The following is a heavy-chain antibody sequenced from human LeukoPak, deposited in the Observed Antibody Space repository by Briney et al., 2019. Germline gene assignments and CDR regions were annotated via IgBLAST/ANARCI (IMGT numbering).Heavy chain of an antibody. CDR2: IYYSGTT. V-gene: IGHV4-59*08. CDR1: GGAITNYF. J-gene: IGHJ4*02. Sequence: PSETLSLTCTVSGGAITNYFWTWIRQPPGRGLEWIGFIYYSGTTHYTPSLKSRVTMSVATSNNQFSLRLSSVTAAGTAIYYCARGRRGYFDYWGQGTLVTVSS. D-gene: IGHD3-10*01. CDR3: ARGRRGYFDY.